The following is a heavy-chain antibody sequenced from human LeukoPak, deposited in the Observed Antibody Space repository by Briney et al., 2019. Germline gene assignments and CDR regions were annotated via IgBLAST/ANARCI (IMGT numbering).Heavy chain of an antibody. D-gene: IGHD3-3*01. J-gene: IGHJ4*02. CDR3: ARAGYYDFWSGYIGGPFDY. Sequence: SVKVSCKASGYTFTGYYMHWVRQAPGQGLEWMGGIIPIFGTANYAQKFQGRVTITADESTSTAYMGLSSLRSEDTAVYYCARAGYYDFWSGYIGGPFDYWGQGTLVTVSS. CDR1: GYTFTGYY. V-gene: IGHV1-69*13. CDR2: IIPIFGTA.